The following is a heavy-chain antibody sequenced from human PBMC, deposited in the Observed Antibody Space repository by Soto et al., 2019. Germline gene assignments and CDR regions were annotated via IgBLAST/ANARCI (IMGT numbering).Heavy chain of an antibody. CDR3: ASQVLERHLFDY. CDR2: IYHSGST. CDR1: GGSISNVGYC. D-gene: IGHD1-1*01. Sequence: SETLPLTWAVAGGSISNVGYCRSWIRQPPGKGLEWIGYIYHSGSTYYNPSLKSRVTISVDRSKNQFSLKLSSVTAADTAVYYRASQVLERHLFDYWGQGTLVTVSS. J-gene: IGHJ4*02. V-gene: IGHV4-30-2*01.